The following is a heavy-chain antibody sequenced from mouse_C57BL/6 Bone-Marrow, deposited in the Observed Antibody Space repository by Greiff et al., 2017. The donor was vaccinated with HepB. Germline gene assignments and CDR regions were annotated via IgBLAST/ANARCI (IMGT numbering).Heavy chain of an antibody. CDR3: ARSKNLDY. D-gene: IGHD2-5*01. Sequence: VQLVESGAELVRPGTSVKVSCKASGYAFTNYLIEWVKQRPGQGLEWIGVINPGSGGTNYNEKFKGKATLTADKSSSTAYMQLSSLTSEDSAVYFCARSKNLDYWGQGTSVTVSS. CDR1: GYAFTNYL. CDR2: INPGSGGT. J-gene: IGHJ4*01. V-gene: IGHV1-54*01.